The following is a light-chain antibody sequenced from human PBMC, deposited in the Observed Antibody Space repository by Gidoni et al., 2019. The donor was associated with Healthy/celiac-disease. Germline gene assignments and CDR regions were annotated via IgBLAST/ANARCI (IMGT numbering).Light chain of an antibody. Sequence: EIVLPLSPGTLSLSPGERATLSCRASQSVSSSYLAWYQQKPGQAPRLLIYGASSRATGIPDRFSGSGSGTDFTLTISRLEPEDFAVYYCQQYGSSPPFTFGPGTKVDIK. CDR2: GAS. V-gene: IGKV3-20*01. J-gene: IGKJ3*01. CDR1: QSVSSSY. CDR3: QQYGSSPPFT.